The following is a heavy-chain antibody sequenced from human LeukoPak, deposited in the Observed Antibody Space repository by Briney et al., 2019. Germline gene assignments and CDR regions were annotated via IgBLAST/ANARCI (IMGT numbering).Heavy chain of an antibody. CDR1: GFTFSSYW. V-gene: IGHV3-74*01. CDR2: IDTDGSST. Sequence: GGSLRLSCAASGFTFSSYWMHWVRQAPGMGLVWVSRIDTDGSSTTYADSVKGRLTISRDNAKNTLYLQMNSLRAEDTAVYYCARDRPHSWFDPWGQGTLVTVSS. CDR3: ARDRPHSWFDP. J-gene: IGHJ5*02.